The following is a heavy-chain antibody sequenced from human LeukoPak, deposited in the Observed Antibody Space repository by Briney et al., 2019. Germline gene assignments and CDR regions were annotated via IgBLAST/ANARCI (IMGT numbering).Heavy chain of an antibody. CDR3: ARGGIQVSGIDEFDY. CDR2: IGIRGDT. D-gene: IGHD6-19*01. V-gene: IGHV3-13*01. Sequence: SGGSLRLSCAASGFTFIGYDMHWVRQVIGKGLEWVSAIGIRGDTHYSGSVEDRFTITRKNAESYLYLQMNSLIGEDTAVYYCARGGIQVSGIDEFDYWGQGTLVTVSS. J-gene: IGHJ4*02. CDR1: GFTFIGYD.